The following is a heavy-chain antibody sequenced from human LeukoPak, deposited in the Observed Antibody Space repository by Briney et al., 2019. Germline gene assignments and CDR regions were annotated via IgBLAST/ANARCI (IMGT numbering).Heavy chain of an antibody. CDR3: ARGDSSGWYPFDY. CDR2: IYTSGRT. D-gene: IGHD6-19*01. Sequence: PSETLSLTCTVSGGSISSGSYYWSCIPQPAGKGLVWIGRIYTSGRTNYNPTLKSRVSISVDTSKNQLYLTLSSVTAADTAVYYCARGDSSGWYPFDYWGQGTLVTVSS. V-gene: IGHV4-61*02. J-gene: IGHJ4*02. CDR1: GGSISSGSYY.